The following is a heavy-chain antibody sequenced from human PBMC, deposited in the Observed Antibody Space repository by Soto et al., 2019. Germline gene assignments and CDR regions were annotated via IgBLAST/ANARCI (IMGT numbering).Heavy chain of an antibody. V-gene: IGHV3-48*02. CDR1: GFTFSTYS. CDR3: ARDPGRSATYYFDN. J-gene: IGHJ4*02. Sequence: GGSLRLSCAASGFTFSTYSMNWVRQAPGKWLEWVSYISSGSSTIYHADSVKGRFTISRDDAKNSLFLQMNSLREEDTAVYFCARDPGRSATYYFDNWGLGXLVTVYS. CDR2: ISSGSSTI. D-gene: IGHD2-15*01.